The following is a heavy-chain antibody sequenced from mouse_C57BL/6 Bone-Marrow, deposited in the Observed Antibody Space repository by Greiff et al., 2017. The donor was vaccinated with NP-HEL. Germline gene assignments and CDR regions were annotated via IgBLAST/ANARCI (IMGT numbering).Heavy chain of an antibody. V-gene: IGHV14-4*01. J-gene: IGHJ4*01. CDR3: TTYDYGSSPSFYYDMDY. CDR2: IDPENGDT. D-gene: IGHD1-1*01. Sequence: VQLQQSGAELVRPGASVKLSCTASGFNIKDDYMHWVKQRPEQGLEWIGWIDPENGDTEYASKFQGKATITADTSSNTAYLQLSNLTSKDTAVYYCTTYDYGSSPSFYYDMDYWGQGTSVTVSS. CDR1: GFNIKDDY.